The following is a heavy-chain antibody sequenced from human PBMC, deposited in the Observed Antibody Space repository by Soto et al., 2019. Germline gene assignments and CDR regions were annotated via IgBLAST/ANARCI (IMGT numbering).Heavy chain of an antibody. CDR1: GHTFTSYG. D-gene: IGHD3-16*01. CDR3: ARAKVLITPNWFDP. V-gene: IGHV1-18*01. CDR2: ISTYNGNT. J-gene: IGHJ5*02. Sequence: QVQLVQSGGEVKKPGASVKVSCKASGHTFTSYGITWVRQAPGQGLEYLGWISTYNGNTDFAQKVQNRVTLTTDTSTSTAYMELRSLRPDDTAVYYCARAKVLITPNWFDPWGQGTLVTVSS.